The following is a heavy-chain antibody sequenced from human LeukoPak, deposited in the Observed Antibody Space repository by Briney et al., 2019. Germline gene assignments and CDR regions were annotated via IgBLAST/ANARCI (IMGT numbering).Heavy chain of an antibody. D-gene: IGHD1-26*01. CDR2: IYHSGST. CDR3: ARVGGGSYLGYFDY. V-gene: IGHV4-38-2*02. CDR1: GYSINSGYY. J-gene: IGHJ4*02. Sequence: SETLSLTCTVSGYSINSGYYWGWIRQPPGKGLEWIGSIYHSGSTYYNPSLKSRVTISVDTSKNQFSLKLSSVTAADTAVYYCARVGGGSYLGYFDYWGQGALVTVSS.